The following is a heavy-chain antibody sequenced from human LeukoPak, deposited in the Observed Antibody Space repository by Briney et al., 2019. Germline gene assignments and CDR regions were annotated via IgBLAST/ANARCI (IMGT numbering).Heavy chain of an antibody. V-gene: IGHV1-2*02. Sequence: ASVKVSCKASGYTFTGYYMHWVRQTPGQGLEWMGWINPNSGGTNYAQRFQGRVTMTRDTSISTAYMGLSRLRSDDTAVYYCARGYNVGWYWAWGQGALVTVSS. J-gene: IGHJ4*02. CDR1: GYTFTGYY. CDR3: ARGYNVGWYWA. CDR2: INPNSGGT. D-gene: IGHD6-19*01.